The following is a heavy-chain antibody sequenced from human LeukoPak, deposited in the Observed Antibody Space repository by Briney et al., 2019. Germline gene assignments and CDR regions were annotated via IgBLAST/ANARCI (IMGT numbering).Heavy chain of an antibody. CDR2: ITSGSSTI. Sequence: PGGALRLSCAASGFTFSSYAMHWGRQAPGKGLEWVSYITSGSSTIYYPDSVKGRFTISRDNAKNSLYLQTNSLRAEDTAVYYCARPLRESGYFYFDYWGQGTLVTVSS. V-gene: IGHV3-48*04. CDR3: ARPLRESGYFYFDY. CDR1: GFTFSSYA. D-gene: IGHD3-3*01. J-gene: IGHJ4*02.